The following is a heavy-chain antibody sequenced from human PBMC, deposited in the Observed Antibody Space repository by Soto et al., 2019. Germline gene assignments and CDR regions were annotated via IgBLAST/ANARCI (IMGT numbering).Heavy chain of an antibody. CDR3: AKVLWNSSGYYYYYFDD. CDR1: GFSFSTFA. Sequence: GGSLRLSCAASGFSFSTFAMSWVRQAPGKGLEWVSGTSGSGGSTYYADSVKGRFTISRDSSKNTLYLQMNSLRAEDSAVYYCAKVLWNSSGYYYYYFDDWGQGTLVTVSS. CDR2: TSGSGGST. V-gene: IGHV3-23*01. J-gene: IGHJ4*02. D-gene: IGHD3-22*01.